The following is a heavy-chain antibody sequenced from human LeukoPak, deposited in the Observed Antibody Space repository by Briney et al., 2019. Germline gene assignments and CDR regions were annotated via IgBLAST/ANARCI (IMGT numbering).Heavy chain of an antibody. CDR3: ARGADWQVLEYYYYYMDV. J-gene: IGHJ6*03. V-gene: IGHV1-69*06. D-gene: IGHD3-9*01. Sequence: SVKVSCKASGYTFSSYAISWVRQAPGQGLEWMGGIIPMFGTASYAQKFQGRVTITADISTRTGYMELSSLISEDTAVYYCARGADWQVLEYYYYYMDVWGKGTTVTVSS. CDR2: IIPMFGTA. CDR1: GYTFSSYA.